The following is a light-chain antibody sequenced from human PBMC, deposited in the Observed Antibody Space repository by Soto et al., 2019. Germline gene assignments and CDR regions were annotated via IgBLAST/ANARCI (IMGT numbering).Light chain of an antibody. CDR3: QQHNNWPPWT. V-gene: IGKV3-15*01. CDR2: GAS. J-gene: IGKJ1*01. Sequence: EMVMTQSPATLSVSPGERATRSCRASQSVSSNLAWYQQKPGQAPRLLMYGASTRATGIPDRFSGSGSGTEFTLTISSLQSEDFAVYYCQQHNNWPPWTFGQGTKVEIK. CDR1: QSVSSN.